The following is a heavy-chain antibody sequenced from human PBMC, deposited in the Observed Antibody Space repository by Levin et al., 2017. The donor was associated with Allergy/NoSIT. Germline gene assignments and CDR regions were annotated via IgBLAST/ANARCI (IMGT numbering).Heavy chain of an antibody. CDR3: ARAAYDYVWGSYRYYDYYGMDV. CDR2: ISAYNGNT. V-gene: IGHV1-18*01. J-gene: IGHJ6*02. Sequence: ASVKVSCKASGYTFTSYGISWVRQAPGQGLEWMGWISAYNGNTNYAQKLQGRVTMTTDTSTSTAYMELRSLRSDDTAVYDCARAAYDYVWGSYRYYDYYGMDVWGQGTTVTVSS. CDR1: GYTFTSYG. D-gene: IGHD3-16*02.